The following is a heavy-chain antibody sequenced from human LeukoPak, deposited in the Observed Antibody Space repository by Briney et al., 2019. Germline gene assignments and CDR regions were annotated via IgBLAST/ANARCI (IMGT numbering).Heavy chain of an antibody. CDR3: VRGVGGDSRFDP. CDR1: GFTFSSYG. Sequence: GGSLRLSCAASGFTFSSYGMHWVRQAPGKGLEWVAVIWYDGSNQYSADSVKGRFTISRDNSKNTLYLQMNSLRAEDTAVYHCVRGVGGDSRFDPWGRGTLVTVSS. J-gene: IGHJ5*02. V-gene: IGHV3-33*01. CDR2: IWYDGSNQ. D-gene: IGHD1-26*01.